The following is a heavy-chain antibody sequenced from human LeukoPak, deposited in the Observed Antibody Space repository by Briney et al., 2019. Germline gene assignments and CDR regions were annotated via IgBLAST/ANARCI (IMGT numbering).Heavy chain of an antibody. CDR3: AKCSDRSSCYFDH. Sequence: GGSLRLSCAASGFTFSSYAMSWVRQAPGKGLEWVSTITRSGGGTYYADSVKGRFTISRDNSKNTLYLQMNSLRAEDTAVYSCAKCSDRSSCYFDHWGQGTQVTVSS. CDR2: ITRSGGGT. V-gene: IGHV3-23*01. D-gene: IGHD6-13*01. CDR1: GFTFSSYA. J-gene: IGHJ4*02.